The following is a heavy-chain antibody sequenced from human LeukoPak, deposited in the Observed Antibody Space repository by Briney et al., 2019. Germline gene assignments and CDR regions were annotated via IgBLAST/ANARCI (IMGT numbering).Heavy chain of an antibody. CDR3: ARGRGGSSPLEY. V-gene: IGHV3-30*03. CDR2: ISYDGSNK. J-gene: IGHJ4*02. Sequence: PGGSLRLSCAASGFTFSSYGMHWVRQAPGKGLEWVAVISYDGSNKYYADSVKGRFTISRDNAKNSLSLQMNSLRVEDTALYYCARGRGGSSPLEYWGQGTLVTVSS. D-gene: IGHD6-6*01. CDR1: GFTFSSYG.